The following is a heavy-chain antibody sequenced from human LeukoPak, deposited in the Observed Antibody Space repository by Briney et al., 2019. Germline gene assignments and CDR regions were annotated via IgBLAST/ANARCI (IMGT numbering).Heavy chain of an antibody. J-gene: IGHJ3*02. D-gene: IGHD2-2*01. CDR3: ARDRVGCSSTSCYWSPDAFDI. Sequence: GGSLRLSCAASWFTVSSNYMSWVRQAPGKGLEWVSVSYSGGSTYYADSVKGRFTISRDNSKNTLHLQMNSLRAEDTAVYYCARDRVGCSSTSCYWSPDAFDIWGQGTMVTVSS. V-gene: IGHV3-53*01. CDR1: WFTVSSNY. CDR2: SYSGGST.